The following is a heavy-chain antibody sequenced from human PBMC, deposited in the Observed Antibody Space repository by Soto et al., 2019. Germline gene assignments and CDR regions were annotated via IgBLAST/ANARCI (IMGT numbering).Heavy chain of an antibody. V-gene: IGHV1-69*13. CDR2: IIPIFGTA. D-gene: IGHD3-3*01. CDR3: ARALKYHDFWSVYYAYNYYHEGMDV. Sequence: SVKVSCKASGGTFSSYAISWVLQAPGQGLEWMGGIIPIFGTANYAQKFQGRVTITADESTSTAYMELSSLGSEDTAVYYCARALKYHDFWSVYYAYNYYHEGMDVCGHGSTATVSS. CDR1: GGTFSSYA. J-gene: IGHJ6*02.